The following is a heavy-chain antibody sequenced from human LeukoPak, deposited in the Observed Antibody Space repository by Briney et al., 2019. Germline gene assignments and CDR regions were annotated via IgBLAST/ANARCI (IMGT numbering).Heavy chain of an antibody. CDR2: ISGSTGRT. Sequence: HPGGSLRLSCAASGFTFSTYAMSWVRQAPGKGLEWVSAISGSTGRTYYADSVKGRFTISRDNSKNTLYLQMNNLRAEDTAVYYCAPRVVGSAPFDYWGQGTLVTVSS. CDR3: APRVVGSAPFDY. D-gene: IGHD2-15*01. V-gene: IGHV3-23*01. J-gene: IGHJ4*02. CDR1: GFTFSTYA.